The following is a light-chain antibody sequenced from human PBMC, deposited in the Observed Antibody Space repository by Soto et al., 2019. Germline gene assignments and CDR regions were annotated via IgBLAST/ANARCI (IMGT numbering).Light chain of an antibody. Sequence: EIVVTQSPGTLSLSPGDRATLSCRASRSVSTYLAWYQQKPGQPPRLLIYDTSNRATGIPARFSGSGSGTDFTLTISSLEPEDFAVYYCQQRSSWMWAFGPGTRVEVK. CDR2: DTS. CDR3: QQRSSWMWA. V-gene: IGKV3-11*01. CDR1: RSVSTY. J-gene: IGKJ1*01.